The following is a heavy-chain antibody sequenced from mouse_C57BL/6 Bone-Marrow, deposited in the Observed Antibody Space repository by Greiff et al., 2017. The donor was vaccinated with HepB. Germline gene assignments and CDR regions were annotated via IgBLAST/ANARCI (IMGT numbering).Heavy chain of an antibody. CDR3: ARSGT. V-gene: IGHV1-61*01. Sequence: QVQLQQPGAELVRPGSSVKLSCKASGYTFTSYWMDWVKQRPGQGLEWIGNIYPSDSETHYNQKFKDKATLTGDKSTTKAYMQLSSLTSEDSAVYYCARSGTWGQGTTLTVSS. CDR1: GYTFTSYW. J-gene: IGHJ2*01. D-gene: IGHD3-3*01. CDR2: IYPSDSET.